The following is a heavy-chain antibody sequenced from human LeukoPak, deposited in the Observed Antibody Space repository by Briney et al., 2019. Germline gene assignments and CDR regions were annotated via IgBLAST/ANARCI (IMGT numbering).Heavy chain of an antibody. J-gene: IGHJ6*04. V-gene: IGHV4-59*12. D-gene: IGHD5-18*01. CDR3: ARGVGYSSDV. CDR1: RGSISGYY. Sequence: PSETLSLTCAVYRGSISGYYWSWIRQPPGQGLEWIGDIYYSGSTDYNPSLKSRVTISVDTSKNQLSLKLSSVTAADTAVYYCARGVGYSSDVWGKGTTVTVSS. CDR2: IYYSGST.